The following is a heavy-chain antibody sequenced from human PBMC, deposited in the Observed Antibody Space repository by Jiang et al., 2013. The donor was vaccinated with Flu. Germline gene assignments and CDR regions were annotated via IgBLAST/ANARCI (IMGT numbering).Heavy chain of an antibody. D-gene: IGHD3-9*01. CDR1: GGSFSGYY. Sequence: LLKPSETLSLTCAVYGGSFSGYYWSWIRQPPGKGLEWIGEINHSGSTNYNPSLKSRVTISVDKSKNQFSLKLTSVTAADTAVYYCAREPLPRNFAYVSYWGQGTLVTVSS. CDR3: AREPLPRNFAYVSY. V-gene: IGHV4-34*01. J-gene: IGHJ4*02. CDR2: INHSGST.